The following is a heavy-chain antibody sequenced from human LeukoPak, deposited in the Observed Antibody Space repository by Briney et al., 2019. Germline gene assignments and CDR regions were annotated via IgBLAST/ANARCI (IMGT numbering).Heavy chain of an antibody. D-gene: IGHD5-18*01. CDR2: INHSGST. V-gene: IGHV4-34*01. CDR3: ARDRGYSYGRHAAIDY. CDR1: GGSFSGYY. Sequence: ASETLSLTCAVYGGSFSGYYWSWIRQPPGKGLEWIGEINHSGSTNYNPSLKSRVTISVDTSKNQFSLKLSSVTAADTAVYYCARDRGYSYGRHAAIDYWGQGTLVTVSS. J-gene: IGHJ4*02.